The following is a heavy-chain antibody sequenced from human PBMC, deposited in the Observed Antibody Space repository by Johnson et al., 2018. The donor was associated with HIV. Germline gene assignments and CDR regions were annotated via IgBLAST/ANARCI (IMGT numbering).Heavy chain of an antibody. CDR1: GFTFSDYY. CDR3: ARVEAAAGLAFDI. CDR2: IYSGGST. V-gene: IGHV3-66*02. J-gene: IGHJ3*02. Sequence: VQLVESGGGLVKPGGSLRLSCAASGFTFSDYYMSWIRQAPGKGLEWVSVIYSGGSTYSADPVKGRLTISRDNSKNTLYLQMNSLRAEETAVCYFARVEAAAGLAFDIWGQGTMVTVSS. D-gene: IGHD6-13*01.